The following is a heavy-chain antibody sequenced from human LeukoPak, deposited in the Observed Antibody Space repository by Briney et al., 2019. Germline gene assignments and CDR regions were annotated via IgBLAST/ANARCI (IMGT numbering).Heavy chain of an antibody. CDR2: ISPSGGST. CDR3: ARGYYDSSDFEYFHH. D-gene: IGHD3-22*01. V-gene: IGHV1-46*01. Sequence: ASVKVSCKASGYTFTNYAVNWVRQAPGQGPEWMGVISPSGGSTTYAQKFQGRVTLTRDMSTSTDYLELSSLRSEDTAVYYCARGYYDSSDFEYFHHWGQGTLVTVSS. J-gene: IGHJ1*01. CDR1: GYTFTNYA.